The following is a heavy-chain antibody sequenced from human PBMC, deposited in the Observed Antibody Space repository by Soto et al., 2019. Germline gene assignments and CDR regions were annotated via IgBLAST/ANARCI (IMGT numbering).Heavy chain of an antibody. CDR2: IDTSGNT. D-gene: IGHD3-3*02. CDR1: DDSISSCGSS. Sequence: SKNLYITSSVYDDSISSCGSSWSWIRQTPGKGLEWIGRIDTSGNTNYNPSLKSRVTMSVDTSKKQFSLKLTSVTAADTAVYYCARDSKNW. V-gene: IGHV4-61*02. CDR3: ARDSKNW. J-gene: IGHJ5*01.